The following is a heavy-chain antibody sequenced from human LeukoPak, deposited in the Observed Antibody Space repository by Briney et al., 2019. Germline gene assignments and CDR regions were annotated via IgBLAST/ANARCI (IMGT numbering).Heavy chain of an antibody. Sequence: GGSLRLSCAASGFTFSSYAMSWVRQAPGTGLEWVSGISGSGGYTYYADSVKGRFSISRDNSKNTLYLQMNSLRAEDTAVYYCARAPAPGYSSSNYFDYWGQGTLVTVSS. CDR2: ISGSGGYT. J-gene: IGHJ4*02. CDR1: GFTFSSYA. D-gene: IGHD6-6*01. V-gene: IGHV3-23*01. CDR3: ARAPAPGYSSSNYFDY.